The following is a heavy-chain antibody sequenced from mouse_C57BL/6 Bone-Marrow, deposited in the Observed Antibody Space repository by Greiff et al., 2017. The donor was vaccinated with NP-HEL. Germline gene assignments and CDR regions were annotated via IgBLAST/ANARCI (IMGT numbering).Heavy chain of an antibody. Sequence: QVHVKQSGAELARPGASVKLSCKASGYTFTSYGISWVKQRTGQGLEWIGEIYPRSGNTYYNEKFKGKATLTADKSSSTAYMELRSLTSEDSAVYFCARSSLLRYLAWFAYWGQGTLVTVSA. CDR1: GYTFTSYG. CDR2: IYPRSGNT. V-gene: IGHV1-81*01. D-gene: IGHD1-1*01. CDR3: ARSSLLRYLAWFAY. J-gene: IGHJ3*01.